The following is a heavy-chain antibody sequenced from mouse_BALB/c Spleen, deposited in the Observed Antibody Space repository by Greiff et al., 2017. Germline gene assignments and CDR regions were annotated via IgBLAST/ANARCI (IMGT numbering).Heavy chain of an antibody. V-gene: IGHV2-9*02. CDR3: ARARYGNYVGAMDY. D-gene: IGHD2-10*02. CDR2: IWAGGST. CDR1: GFSLTSYG. J-gene: IGHJ4*01. Sequence: VHLVESGPGLVAPSQSLSITCTVSGFSLTSYGVHWVRQPPGKGLEWLGVIWAGGSTNYNSALMSRLSISKDNSKSQVFLKMNSLQTDDTAMYYCARARYGNYVGAMDYWGQGTSVTVSS.